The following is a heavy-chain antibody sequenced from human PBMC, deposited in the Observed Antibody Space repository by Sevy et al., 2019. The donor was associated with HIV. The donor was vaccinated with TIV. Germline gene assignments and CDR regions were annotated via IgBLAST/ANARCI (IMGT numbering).Heavy chain of an antibody. V-gene: IGHV3-30*04. CDR1: GFSVSSHA. D-gene: IGHD6-19*01. J-gene: IGHJ4*02. CDR3: TRDAGYSVGWYPSNY. CDR2: LSYDGGAQ. Sequence: GGSLRLSCAASGFSVSSHAMHWVRQAPGKGLEWVALLSYDGGAQYYVDSVKGRFSISRDNSKNNLYLQMNSLRTADTALYYCTRDAGYSVGWYPSNYWGQGTLVTVSS.